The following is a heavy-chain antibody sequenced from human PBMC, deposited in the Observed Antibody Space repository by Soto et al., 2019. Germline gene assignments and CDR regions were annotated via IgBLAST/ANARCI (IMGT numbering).Heavy chain of an antibody. Sequence: GGSLRLSCAASGFTVSSNYMSWVRQAPGKGLEWVSVIYSGGSTYYADSMRGRFTISRVNSENTIFLQMHSLRVEDSAVYFCVKASDGAWPYYFDSWGQGTLVTVSS. CDR3: VKASDGAWPYYFDS. CDR1: GFTVSSNY. CDR2: IYSGGST. D-gene: IGHD5-12*01. V-gene: IGHV3-53*01. J-gene: IGHJ4*02.